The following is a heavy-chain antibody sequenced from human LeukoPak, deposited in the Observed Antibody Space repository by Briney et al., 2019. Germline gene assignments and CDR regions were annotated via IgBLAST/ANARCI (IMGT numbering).Heavy chain of an antibody. V-gene: IGHV4-34*01. J-gene: IGHJ6*02. CDR1: GGSFSGYY. Sequence: SETLSLTCAVYGGSFSGYYWSWIRQPPGKGLEWIGEINHSRSTNYNPSLKSRVTISVDTSKNQFSLKLSSVTAAETAVYYCARASLTGYYKYYYYYGMDVWGQGTTVTVSS. D-gene: IGHD3-9*01. CDR3: ARASLTGYYKYYYYYGMDV. CDR2: INHSRST.